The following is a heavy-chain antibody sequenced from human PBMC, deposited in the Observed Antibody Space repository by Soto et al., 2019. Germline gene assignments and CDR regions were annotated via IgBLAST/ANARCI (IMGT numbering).Heavy chain of an antibody. Sequence: QLQLQESGSGLVKPSQTLSLTCSVSGDSISSGGSSWSWIRQTPGKGLEWIGYLYHTGSTFYNPSLKSRVTISGDRSKNQFSLNLSSVTAADTAVYYCARGTGGYYPHIEYWAQGTLVTVSS. D-gene: IGHD3-22*01. J-gene: IGHJ4*02. CDR1: GDSISSGGSS. CDR2: LYHTGST. V-gene: IGHV4-30-2*01. CDR3: ARGTGGYYPHIEY.